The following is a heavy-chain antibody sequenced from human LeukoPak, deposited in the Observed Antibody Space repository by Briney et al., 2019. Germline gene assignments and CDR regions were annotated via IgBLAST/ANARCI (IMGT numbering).Heavy chain of an antibody. Sequence: SQTLSLTCAISGDSVSFNSDFWNWMRPSPSRGLEWLGRAYYRSKWLYDYSVSVKSRLTITPDTAKNQFSLQLNSVTPEDTAVYYCVRDANWGLDALDIWGQGTMVTVSS. CDR3: VRDANWGLDALDI. J-gene: IGHJ3*02. CDR2: AYYRSKWLY. D-gene: IGHD7-27*01. CDR1: GDSVSFNSDF. V-gene: IGHV6-1*01.